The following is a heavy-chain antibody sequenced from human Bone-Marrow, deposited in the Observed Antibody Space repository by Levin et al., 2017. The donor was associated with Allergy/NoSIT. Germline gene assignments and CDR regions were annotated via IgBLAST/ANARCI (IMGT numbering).Heavy chain of an antibody. CDR3: VKDLLAAYGFVGGMDV. CDR1: GLTFASYG. V-gene: IGHV3-30*18. J-gene: IGHJ6*01. CDR2: ISFDGSKT. D-gene: IGHD4-17*01. Sequence: PGGSLRLSCTASGLTFASYGIHWVRQAPGKGLEWVALISFDGSKTFYADSVNGRFTISRDNSKNTSFLYMGSLGPEDTAIYYCVKDLLAAYGFVGGMDVWGQGTTVTVSS.